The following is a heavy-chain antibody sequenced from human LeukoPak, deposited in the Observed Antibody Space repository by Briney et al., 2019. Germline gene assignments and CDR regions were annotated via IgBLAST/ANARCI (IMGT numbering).Heavy chain of an antibody. V-gene: IGHV3-30*02. Sequence: SGGSLRLSCAVSGFNLNSYAMHWVPEATGQGVEWVAVIQHDEANSFYADSVQGRFTISIDTSKKLLYLQMNSLRVEDTAVYYCAKEYTPSSPLGELDSWGQGTLVTVSS. CDR2: IQHDEANS. J-gene: IGHJ4*02. D-gene: IGHD6-6*01. CDR1: GFNLNSYA. CDR3: AKEYTPSSPLGELDS.